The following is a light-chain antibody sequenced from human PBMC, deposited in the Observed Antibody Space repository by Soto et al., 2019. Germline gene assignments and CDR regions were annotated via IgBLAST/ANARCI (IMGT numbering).Light chain of an antibody. V-gene: IGKV1-33*01. CDR3: QQYDNLPLT. CDR2: DAS. J-gene: IGKJ4*01. Sequence: DIQMTQSPSSLSASVGDRVTITCQASQDISNYLNWYQQKPGKAPKLLIYDASNLEXXVXSXXSGSGSGTDFTFTISSLQPEDIATYYCQQYDNLPLTFGGGTKVEIK. CDR1: QDISNY.